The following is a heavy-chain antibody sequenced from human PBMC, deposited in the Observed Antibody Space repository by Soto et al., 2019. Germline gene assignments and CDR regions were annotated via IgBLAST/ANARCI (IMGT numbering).Heavy chain of an antibody. Sequence: GASVKVSCKASGHTFINFDISWVRQAAGQGLEWLGWMNPGSGKTGYASKFQGRVAMTRDASTGTSHLELSSLTSDDTAVYYCARMASAGTLNWFDPWGQGTLVTVS. V-gene: IGHV1-8*02. J-gene: IGHJ5*02. CDR3: ARMASAGTLNWFDP. CDR1: GHTFINFD. CDR2: MNPGSGKT. D-gene: IGHD6-13*01.